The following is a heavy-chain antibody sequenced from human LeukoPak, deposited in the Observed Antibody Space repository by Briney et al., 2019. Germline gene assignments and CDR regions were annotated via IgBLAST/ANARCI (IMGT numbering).Heavy chain of an antibody. J-gene: IGHJ4*02. CDR1: GFTFSSYV. D-gene: IGHD1-26*01. CDR2: ISGSGGGT. Sequence: PGGSLRLSCAASGFTFSSYVMSWVRQAPGRGLEWVSGISGSGGGTYYADSVKGRFTISRDNSKNTLYLQMNSLRAEDTAVYYCAKPGIVGARYYFDYWGQGTLVTVSS. CDR3: AKPGIVGARYYFDY. V-gene: IGHV3-23*01.